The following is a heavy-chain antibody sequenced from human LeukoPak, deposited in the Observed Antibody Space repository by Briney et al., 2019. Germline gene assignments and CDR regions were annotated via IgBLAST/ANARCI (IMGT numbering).Heavy chain of an antibody. CDR3: ARDKERWLHLLDVFAI. J-gene: IGHJ3*02. Sequence: ASVKVSCKASGYTFNSYGISWVRQAPGRGLEWMGWISAYNGNTNYAQKFQGRITMTTDTSTSTAYMDLRSLRSDDTAVYYCARDKERWLHLLDVFAIWGQGTMVTVSS. D-gene: IGHD5-24*01. CDR1: GYTFNSYG. V-gene: IGHV1-18*01. CDR2: ISAYNGNT.